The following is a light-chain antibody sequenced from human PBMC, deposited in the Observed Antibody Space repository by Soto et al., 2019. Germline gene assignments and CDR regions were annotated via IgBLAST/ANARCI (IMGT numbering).Light chain of an antibody. Sequence: FQMTHSPCTLSASLLDRVTIYSRASQNIRSRLAWFQQKPGKVPKLLIYDASSLESGVPQRFSGSGSGTEFTLTISSQQTDDFSTYYCQQYNSYFQTFGQGTKV. V-gene: IGKV1-5*01. CDR2: DAS. CDR1: QNIRSR. J-gene: IGKJ1*01. CDR3: QQYNSYFQT.